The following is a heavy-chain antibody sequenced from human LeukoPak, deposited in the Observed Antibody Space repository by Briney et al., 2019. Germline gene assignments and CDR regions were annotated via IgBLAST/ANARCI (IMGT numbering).Heavy chain of an antibody. CDR1: GFTFSSYD. D-gene: IGHD3-10*01. CDR2: ISYDGSKT. J-gene: IGHJ4*02. V-gene: IGHV3-30*18. CDR3: AKGRYYGSGTCFDY. Sequence: GRSLRLSRAASGFTFSSYDIRWVRQAPGKGLEWVAVISYDGSKTFYADSVKGRFTISRDNSKNTLYLQMNSLRVEDTAVYYCAKGRYYGSGTCFDYWGQGTLVTVSS.